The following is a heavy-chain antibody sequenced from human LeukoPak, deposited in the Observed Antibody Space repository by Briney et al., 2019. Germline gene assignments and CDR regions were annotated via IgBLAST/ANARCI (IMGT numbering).Heavy chain of an antibody. V-gene: IGHV3-7*03. CDR1: VFTFSIYC. J-gene: IGHJ4*02. CDR3: AKDGGHSSVLYYFES. Sequence: PGGSLTLSCAASVFTFSIYCMICLRHSPGKALEWLTNIKQDGSEKYYVDYVKRRFSISRDNAKNSLYLQMNSLRPEDTAFYYCAKDGGHSSVLYYFESWGQGTLVTVSS. CDR2: IKQDGSEK. D-gene: IGHD6-19*01.